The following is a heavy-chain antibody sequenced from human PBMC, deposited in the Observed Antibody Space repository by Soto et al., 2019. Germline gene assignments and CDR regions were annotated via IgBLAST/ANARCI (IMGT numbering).Heavy chain of an antibody. D-gene: IGHD3-10*01. V-gene: IGHV4-59*01. Sequence: SETLSLTCTVSGGSISRYYWNWIRQPPGKGLEWIGYIYYSGSTNYNPSLKSRVTISVDTSKNQFSLKLSSVTAADTAVYYCARDPGSGSHYGRFDPWGQGTLVTVSS. CDR2: IYYSGST. CDR3: ARDPGSGSHYGRFDP. CDR1: GGSISRYY. J-gene: IGHJ5*02.